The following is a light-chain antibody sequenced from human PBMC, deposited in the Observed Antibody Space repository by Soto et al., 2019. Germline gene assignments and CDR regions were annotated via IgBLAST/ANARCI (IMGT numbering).Light chain of an antibody. Sequence: QSVLTQPRSVSGSPGQSVTISCTGTSSDIGGFNYVSWYQQHTGKVPKLMIYDVTKRPSGVPDRFSASKSGNTASLTISGLQAEDEADCCSYAGSYTFVFGTGTKVTV. V-gene: IGLV2-11*01. CDR2: DVT. J-gene: IGLJ1*01. CDR3: CSYAGSYTFV. CDR1: SSDIGGFNY.